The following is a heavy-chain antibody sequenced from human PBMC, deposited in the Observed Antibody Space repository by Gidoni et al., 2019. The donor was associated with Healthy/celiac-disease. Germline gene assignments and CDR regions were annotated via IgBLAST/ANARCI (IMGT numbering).Heavy chain of an antibody. CDR2: IIPIFGTA. D-gene: IGHD3-3*01. J-gene: IGHJ5*02. CDR3: AREDQRITIFGVVRWWFDP. V-gene: IGHV1-69*06. CDR1: GGTFSCYA. Sequence: QVQLVQSVSEVKQPGLSVKVSCKAPGGTFSCYAISWVRQAPGQGLEWMGGIIPIFGTASYAQKFQGRVTITADKSTSTAYMELSSLRSEDTAVYYCAREDQRITIFGVVRWWFDPWGQGTRVTVSS.